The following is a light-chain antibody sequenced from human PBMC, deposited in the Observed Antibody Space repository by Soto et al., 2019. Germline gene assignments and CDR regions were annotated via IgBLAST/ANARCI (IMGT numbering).Light chain of an antibody. Sequence: QSALTQPPSASGSPGQSLTISCTGTTSDVGGYNYVSWYQQHPGKAPKLMIYGVTKRPSGVPDRFSGSRSGNTASLTVSGLQTEDEADYYCSSYVGSNNYVFGTGTRSPS. J-gene: IGLJ1*01. V-gene: IGLV2-8*01. CDR2: GVT. CDR3: SSYVGSNNYV. CDR1: TSDVGGYNY.